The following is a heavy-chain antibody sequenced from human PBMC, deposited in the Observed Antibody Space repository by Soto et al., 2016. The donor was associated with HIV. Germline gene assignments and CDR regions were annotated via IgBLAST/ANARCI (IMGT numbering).Heavy chain of an antibody. V-gene: IGHV3-48*01. CDR3: ARVDTAMLYYYYYMDS. D-gene: IGHD5-18*01. Sequence: EVQLVESGGGLVQPGGSLRLSCAASGFTFSSYSMNWVRQAPGKGLEWVSYISSSSSTIYYADSVKGRFTISRDNAKNSLYLQMNSLRAEDTAVYYCARVDTAMLYYYYYMDSGAKGHGHRLL. J-gene: IGHJ6*03. CDR2: ISSSSSTI. CDR1: GFTFSSYS.